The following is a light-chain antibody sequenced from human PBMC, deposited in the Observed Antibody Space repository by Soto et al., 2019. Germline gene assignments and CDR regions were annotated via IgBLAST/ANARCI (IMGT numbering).Light chain of an antibody. CDR3: QQYNSYLYT. CDR1: QSISSW. Sequence: DIQMTPSPSTLSASVGDRVTITCRASQSISSWLAWYQQKPGKAPKLLIYDSSSLESGVPSRFSGRGSGTEFTLTISSLQSDDFATYYCQQYNSYLYTFGQGTKLEIK. J-gene: IGKJ2*01. CDR2: DSS. V-gene: IGKV1-5*01.